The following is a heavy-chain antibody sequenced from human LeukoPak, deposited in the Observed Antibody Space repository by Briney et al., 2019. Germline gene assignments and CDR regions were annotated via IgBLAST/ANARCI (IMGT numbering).Heavy chain of an antibody. D-gene: IGHD3-3*01. CDR1: GFTFSDYY. CDR3: AREQDDFWSGADY. CDR2: ISSSGSTI. V-gene: IGHV3-11*04. Sequence: GGSLRLSCAASGFTFSDYYMSWIRQAPGKGLEWVSYISSSGSTIYYADSVKGRFTISRDNAKNSLFLQMNSLRAEDTAVYYCAREQDDFWSGADYWGQGTLVTVSS. J-gene: IGHJ4*02.